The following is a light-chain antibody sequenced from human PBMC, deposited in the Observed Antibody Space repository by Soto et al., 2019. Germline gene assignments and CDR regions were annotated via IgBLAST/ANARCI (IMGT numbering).Light chain of an antibody. Sequence: DIQLTQSPSFLSASVGDRVSITCRASQAISYGLAWYQQKPGKAPELLIHTASTLQSGVPSRFSGSGYGTEFTLTISSLQPEVFATYYCQQRRNYPITFGQGTRLEIK. CDR1: QAISYG. CDR3: QQRRNYPIT. CDR2: TAS. V-gene: IGKV1-9*01. J-gene: IGKJ5*01.